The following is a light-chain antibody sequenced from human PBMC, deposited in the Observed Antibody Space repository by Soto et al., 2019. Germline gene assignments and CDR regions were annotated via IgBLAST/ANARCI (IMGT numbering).Light chain of an antibody. CDR1: SSDVGRYNY. CDR3: SSYTTISTYV. Sequence: QSALTQPASVSGSPGQSIAISCTGTSSDVGRYNYVSWYQQHPDKAPKLILYDVTNRQSGVSNHFSGSKSGNTASLTISVLQSEDEADYYCSSYTTISTYVFGTGTKVTVL. CDR2: DVT. V-gene: IGLV2-14*01. J-gene: IGLJ1*01.